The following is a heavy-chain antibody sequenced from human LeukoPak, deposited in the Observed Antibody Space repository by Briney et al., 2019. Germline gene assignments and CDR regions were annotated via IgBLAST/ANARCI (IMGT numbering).Heavy chain of an antibody. Sequence: GGSLRLSCAASGFTVSSNYMSWVRQAPGKGLEWVSAISGNGVSTYYADSVKGRFTISRDNSKNTGYLQMNSLRAEDTAVYYCAKGEDYDILTGYRELDYWGQGTLVTVSS. J-gene: IGHJ4*02. CDR3: AKGEDYDILTGYRELDY. CDR2: ISGNGVST. V-gene: IGHV3-23*01. D-gene: IGHD3-9*01. CDR1: GFTVSSNY.